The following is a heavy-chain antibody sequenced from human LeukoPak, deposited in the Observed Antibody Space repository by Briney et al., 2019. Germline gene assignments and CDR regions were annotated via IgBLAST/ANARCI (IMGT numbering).Heavy chain of an antibody. V-gene: IGHV3-23*01. CDR3: AKPIDNFLYCFDY. CDR1: AFTYRSYA. D-gene: IGHD2/OR15-2a*01. CDR2: ISGSGGST. J-gene: IGHJ4*02. Sequence: GGSLRLSCAASAFTYRSYAMSWVRQAGGKGLEWVSAISGSGGSTYYADSVKGRFTISRDNSKNTLYLQMSSLRAEDTAVYYCAKPIDNFLYCFDYWGQGTLVTVSS.